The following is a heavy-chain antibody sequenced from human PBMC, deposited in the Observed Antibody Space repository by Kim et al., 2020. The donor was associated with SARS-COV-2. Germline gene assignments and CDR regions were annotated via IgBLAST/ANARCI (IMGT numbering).Heavy chain of an antibody. Sequence: ASVKVSCKASGYIFTDYAVHWVRQAPGQRLEWMGWIDAGNGHTKYSQKFQGRVTITRDTSASTAYMELSSLRSEDTAVFYCARDSSSFYYYGMDVWGQGTGVTVS. CDR2: IDAGNGHT. V-gene: IGHV1-3*01. CDR1: GYIFTDYA. D-gene: IGHD2-2*01. CDR3: ARDSSSFYYYGMDV. J-gene: IGHJ6*02.